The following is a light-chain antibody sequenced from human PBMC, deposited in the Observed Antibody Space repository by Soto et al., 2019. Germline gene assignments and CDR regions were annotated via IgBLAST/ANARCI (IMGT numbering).Light chain of an antibody. J-gene: IGKJ4*01. Sequence: EIVMTQSPATLSVSPGDRATLSCRASQSVDNDLAWYQQKPGQPPRLLIYDASTRATGIPARFSGSQSGTEFTLTNSSLLSEDFAVYSCQQYNNWPLTFGGGNKVEIK. CDR2: DAS. CDR1: QSVDND. CDR3: QQYNNWPLT. V-gene: IGKV3D-15*01.